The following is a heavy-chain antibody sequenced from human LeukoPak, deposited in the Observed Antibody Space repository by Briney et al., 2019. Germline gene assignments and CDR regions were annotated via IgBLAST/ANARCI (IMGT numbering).Heavy chain of an antibody. J-gene: IGHJ6*02. CDR3: ARGAAGTIPDYYYFGMDI. CDR1: GYRFTDYW. CDR2: IYPGDSDT. V-gene: IGHV5-51*01. D-gene: IGHD1-7*01. Sequence: GECLKISCKGSGYRFTDYWISWVRQMPGKGLEWMGIIYPGDSDTRYSPSFQGQVTISADKSINTAHLQWSSLKASDTAMYYCARGAAGTIPDYYYFGMDIWGQGTTVTVSS.